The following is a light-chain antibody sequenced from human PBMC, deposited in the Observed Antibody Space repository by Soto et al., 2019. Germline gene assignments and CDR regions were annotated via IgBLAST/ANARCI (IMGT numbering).Light chain of an antibody. J-gene: IGKJ3*01. V-gene: IGKV3-15*01. CDR2: GAS. Sequence: EIVMTQSPATLSVSPGERATLSCRASQGVSSNLAWYQQKPGQAPRLLIYGASTRATGIPARFSGSGSGTEFTLTISSLQSEDFAVYYCQQYNNWPPLFTFGSGTKVDIK. CDR1: QGVSSN. CDR3: QQYNNWPPLFT.